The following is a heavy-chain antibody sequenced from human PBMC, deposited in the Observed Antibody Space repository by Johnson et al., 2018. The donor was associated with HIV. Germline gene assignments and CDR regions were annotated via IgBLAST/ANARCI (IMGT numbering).Heavy chain of an antibody. CDR3: ARDISYDSSASQGAFDI. J-gene: IGHJ3*02. CDR2: IIWNGGST. D-gene: IGHD3-22*01. V-gene: IGHV3-20*04. Sequence: VQLVESGGSVVRPGGSLRLSCAASGFTFDDYGMSWVRQGPGKGLEWISGIIWNGGSTGYADSVKVRFTISRDNAKNSLYLQMNSLRAEDTALYYCARDISYDSSASQGAFDIWGQGTMVTVSS. CDR1: GFTFDDYG.